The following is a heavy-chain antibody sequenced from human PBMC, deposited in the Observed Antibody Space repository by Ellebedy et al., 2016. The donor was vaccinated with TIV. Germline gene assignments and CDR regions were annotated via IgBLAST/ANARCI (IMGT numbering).Heavy chain of an antibody. CDR2: TYYRSKWYN. V-gene: IGHV6-1*01. J-gene: IGHJ4*01. CDR3: TRSYPGKDGINSSHFDY. CDR1: GDSVSSNSAA. D-gene: IGHD3-10*01. Sequence: SQTLSLTCXISGDSVSSNSAAWNWIRQSPSRGLEWLGRTYYRSKWYNDYAVSVKSRITINPDTSKNQFSLQLNSVTPEDTAVFYCTRSYPGKDGINSSHFDYWGHGTLVTVSS.